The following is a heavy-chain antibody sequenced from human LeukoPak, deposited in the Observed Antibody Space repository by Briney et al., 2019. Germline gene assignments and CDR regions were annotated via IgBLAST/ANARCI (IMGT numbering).Heavy chain of an antibody. J-gene: IGHJ4*02. Sequence: ASVKVSCKASGYTFISYYMHWVRQAPGQGLEWMGIINPSGGSTSYAQKFQGRITMTRDVSTSTVYLEMNSLRSDDTAIYFCARYYDVLNGYFAYWGQGTLVTVSS. D-gene: IGHD3-9*01. CDR1: GYTFISYY. CDR2: INPSGGST. V-gene: IGHV1-46*01. CDR3: ARYYDVLNGYFAY.